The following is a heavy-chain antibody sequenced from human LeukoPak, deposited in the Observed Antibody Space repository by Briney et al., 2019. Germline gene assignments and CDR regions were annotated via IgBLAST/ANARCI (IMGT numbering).Heavy chain of an antibody. V-gene: IGHV3-74*01. D-gene: IGHD6-19*01. J-gene: IGHJ4*02. CDR3: AKHSSGITVAGTIQY. CDR1: GFTFSNDW. CDR2: VTSDGSGT. Sequence: GGSLRLSCAASGFTFSNDWMHWVRQAPGKGLVWVSRVTSDGSGTSYADSVKGRFTISRDNAKNTLYLQMSSLRADDTAMYYCAKHSSGITVAGTIQYWGQGTLVTVSS.